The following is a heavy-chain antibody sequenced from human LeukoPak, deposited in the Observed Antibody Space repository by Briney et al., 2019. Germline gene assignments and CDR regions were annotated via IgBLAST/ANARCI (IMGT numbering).Heavy chain of an antibody. J-gene: IGHJ4*02. CDR2: ISRSGTTI. Sequence: PGGSLRLSCAASGFTFSSYEMNWVRQAPGRGLEWVSFISRSGTTIYYADSVKGRFTISRDNAKNSLFLQMNSLTADDTAVYYCARERTTIVSGTTIGAYWGQGTLVTVSS. CDR3: ARERTTIVSGTTIGAY. D-gene: IGHD2/OR15-2a*01. V-gene: IGHV3-48*03. CDR1: GFTFSSYE.